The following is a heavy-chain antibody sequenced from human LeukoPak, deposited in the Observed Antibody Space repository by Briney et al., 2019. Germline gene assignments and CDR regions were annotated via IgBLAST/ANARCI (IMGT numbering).Heavy chain of an antibody. CDR3: AKDLTGVSSSSRAGGMDV. CDR2: IKQDGSEK. Sequence: GGSLRLSCAASGFTFSSYWMSWVRQAPGKGLEWVANIKQDGSEKYYVDSVKGRFTISRDNSKNTLYLQMNSLRAEDTAVYYCAKDLTGVSSSSRAGGMDVWGQGTTVTVSS. CDR1: GFTFSSYW. J-gene: IGHJ6*02. D-gene: IGHD6-6*01. V-gene: IGHV3-7*01.